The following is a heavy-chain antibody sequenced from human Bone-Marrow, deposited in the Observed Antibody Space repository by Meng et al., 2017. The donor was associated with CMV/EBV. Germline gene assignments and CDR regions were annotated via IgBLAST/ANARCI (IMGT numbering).Heavy chain of an antibody. D-gene: IGHD2-2*02. Sequence: DINGGRQATGQGVEWMGWMNRNRGNTGYAQKFQGRVTMTRNTSISTGYRELSSLRSEDTVVYYCARGWNLGYCSSTSCCTPYWFDPWGQGTLVTVSS. CDR2: MNRNRGNT. CDR1: D. V-gene: IGHV1-8*01. J-gene: IGHJ5*02. CDR3: ARGWNLGYCSSTSCCTPYWFDP.